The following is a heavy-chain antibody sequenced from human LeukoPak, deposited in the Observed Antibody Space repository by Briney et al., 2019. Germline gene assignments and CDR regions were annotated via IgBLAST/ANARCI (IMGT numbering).Heavy chain of an antibody. V-gene: IGHV4-59*01. Sequence: SETLSLTCTVSGGSISSYYWSWIRQPPGKGLERIGYIYYSGSTNYNPSLKSRVTISVDTSKNQFSLKLSSVTAADTAVYYCARDGRDGYNYVFDYWGQGTLVTVSS. CDR3: ARDGRDGYNYVFDY. J-gene: IGHJ4*02. D-gene: IGHD5-24*01. CDR1: GGSISSYY. CDR2: IYYSGST.